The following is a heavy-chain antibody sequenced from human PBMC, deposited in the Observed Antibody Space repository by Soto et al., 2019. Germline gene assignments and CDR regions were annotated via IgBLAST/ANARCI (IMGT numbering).Heavy chain of an antibody. J-gene: IGHJ6*02. CDR3: ARRGYNWNDVGNYYYGMDV. V-gene: IGHV4-59*08. D-gene: IGHD1-20*01. CDR2: IYYSGST. Sequence: PSETLSLTFTVSGGSISSYYWSWIRQPPGKGLGWIGYIYYSGSTNYNPSLKSRVTISVDTSKNQFSLKLSSVTAADTAVYYCARRGYNWNDVGNYYYGMDVWGQGTTVTVSS. CDR1: GGSISSYY.